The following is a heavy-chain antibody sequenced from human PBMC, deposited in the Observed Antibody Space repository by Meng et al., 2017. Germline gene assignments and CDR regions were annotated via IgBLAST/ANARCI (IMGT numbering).Heavy chain of an antibody. Sequence: VQRVQSGAEVKKPGRSVKVCCKASGYTFTTYAIHWVRQAPGQRLEWMGWINAGNSDTKYSQKLQGRVTITRDTSASTVYMEVSSLRSEDTGVYYCARAIAVSGTGRFDYWGQGTLVTVSS. J-gene: IGHJ4*02. CDR3: ARAIAVSGTGRFDY. D-gene: IGHD6-19*01. V-gene: IGHV1-3*01. CDR1: GYTFTTYA. CDR2: INAGNSDT.